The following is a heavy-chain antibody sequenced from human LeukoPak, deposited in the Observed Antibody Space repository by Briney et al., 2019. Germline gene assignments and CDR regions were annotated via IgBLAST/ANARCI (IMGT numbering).Heavy chain of an antibody. D-gene: IGHD2-8*02. J-gene: IGHJ4*02. CDR1: GFTFSTFA. CDR3: ATYRQVLLPFES. CDR2: IFPSGGEI. V-gene: IGHV3-23*01. Sequence: GGSLRLSCAASGFTFSTFAMIWVRQPPGKGPEWVSSIFPSGGEIHYADSVMGRFTISRDNSKSTLSLQMNSLRAEDTAIYYCATYRQVLLPFESWGQGTLVTVSS.